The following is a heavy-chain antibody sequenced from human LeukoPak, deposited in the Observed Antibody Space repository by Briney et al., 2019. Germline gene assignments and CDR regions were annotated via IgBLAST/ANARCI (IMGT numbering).Heavy chain of an antibody. V-gene: IGHV3-7*01. CDR3: ARDRGGENDY. J-gene: IGHJ4*02. Sequence: PGGSLRLSCAASGFTFSRYWMTWVRQAPGKGLEWVANIEQDGSEKYYVDSVKGRFTISRDNAKNSLYLQMNSLRDEDTAVYYCARDRGGENDYWGQGTLVTVSS. D-gene: IGHD3-10*01. CDR1: GFTFSRYW. CDR2: IEQDGSEK.